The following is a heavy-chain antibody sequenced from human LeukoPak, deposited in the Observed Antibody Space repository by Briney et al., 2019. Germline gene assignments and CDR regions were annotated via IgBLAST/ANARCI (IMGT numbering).Heavy chain of an antibody. Sequence: MKVSCKASCYTFTHYGIFWVRQAPGQGLEWMGWISANSGNTNYAQKLQGRVTMTTETSTSTAYMELESLRSDDTAVYYCAISQGSYYDTSGYLGGDYWGQGTLVTVSS. CDR2: ISANSGNT. J-gene: IGHJ4*02. CDR1: CYTFTHYG. V-gene: IGHV1-18*01. CDR3: AISQGSYYDTSGYLGGDY. D-gene: IGHD3-22*01.